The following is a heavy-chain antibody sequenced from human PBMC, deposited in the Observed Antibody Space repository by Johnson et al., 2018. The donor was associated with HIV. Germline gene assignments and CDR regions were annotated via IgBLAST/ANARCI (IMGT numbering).Heavy chain of an antibody. J-gene: IGHJ3*02. CDR2: ISYDGSNK. CDR1: GFTFSSYA. CDR3: ARGTPWDAFDI. Sequence: QVQLVESGGGAVQPGGSLRLSCAASGFTFSSYAMHWVRQAPGKGLEWVAVISYDGSNKYYADSVKGRFTISRDNSKNTLYLQMNSLRAEDTAVYYCARGTPWDAFDIWGQGTMVTVSS. V-gene: IGHV3-30-3*01.